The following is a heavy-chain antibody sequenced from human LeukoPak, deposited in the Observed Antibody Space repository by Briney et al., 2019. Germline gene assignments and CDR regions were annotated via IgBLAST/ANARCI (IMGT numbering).Heavy chain of an antibody. CDR2: ISGSGGST. V-gene: IGHV3-23*01. J-gene: IGHJ4*02. D-gene: IGHD3-16*01. Sequence: GGSLRLSCAASGFTFSSYAMSWVRQAPGKGMVWVSAISGSGGSTYYADPVKGRFTISRDNSKNTLYLQMNSLRAEDTAVYYCAKAITFGATSKRYYFDYWGQGTLVTVSS. CDR1: GFTFSSYA. CDR3: AKAITFGATSKRYYFDY.